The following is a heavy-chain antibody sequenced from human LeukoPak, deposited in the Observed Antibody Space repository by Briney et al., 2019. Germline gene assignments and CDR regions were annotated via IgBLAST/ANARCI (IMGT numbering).Heavy chain of an antibody. CDR1: GGSISSGSYY. CDR3: ARDFLGGDSGSYWLDY. J-gene: IGHJ4*02. D-gene: IGHD1-26*01. V-gene: IGHV4-61*02. Sequence: PSQTLSLTCTVSGGSISSGSYYWSWIRQPAGKGLEWIGRIYTSGSTNYNPSLKSRVTISVDRSKNQFSLKLSSVTAADTAVYYCARDFLGGDSGSYWLDYWGQGTLVTVSS. CDR2: IYTSGST.